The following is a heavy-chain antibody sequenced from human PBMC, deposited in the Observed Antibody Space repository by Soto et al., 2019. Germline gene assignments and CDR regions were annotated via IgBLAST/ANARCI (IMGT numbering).Heavy chain of an antibody. CDR3: ARDRDDGYSSGWLDY. J-gene: IGHJ4*02. V-gene: IGHV4-59*12. Sequence: SETLSLTCTVSGGSISSYYWSWIRQPPGKGLEWIGYIYYSGSTNYNPSLKSRVTISVDTSKNQFSLKLSSVTAADTAVYYCARDRDDGYSSGWLDYWGQGPLVTSPQ. CDR1: GGSISSYY. D-gene: IGHD6-19*01. CDR2: IYYSGST.